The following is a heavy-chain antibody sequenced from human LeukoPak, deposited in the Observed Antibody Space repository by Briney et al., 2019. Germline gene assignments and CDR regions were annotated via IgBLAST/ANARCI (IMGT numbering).Heavy chain of an antibody. CDR2: IIPIFGTA. D-gene: IGHD3-3*01. V-gene: IGHV1-69*13. Sequence: GASVKVSCKASGGTFSSYAISWVRQAPGQGLEWMGGIIPIFGTANYAQKFQGRVTITADGSTSTAYMELSSLRSEDTAVYYCARAVRFLGYYYYYMDVWGKGTTVTVSS. CDR3: ARAVRFLGYYYYYMDV. CDR1: GGTFSSYA. J-gene: IGHJ6*03.